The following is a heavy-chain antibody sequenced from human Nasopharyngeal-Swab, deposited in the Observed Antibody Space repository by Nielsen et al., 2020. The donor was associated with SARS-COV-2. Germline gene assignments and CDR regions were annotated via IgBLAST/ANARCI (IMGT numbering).Heavy chain of an antibody. Sequence: SETLSLTCTVSGGSISSYYWSWIRQPPGKGLEWIGYIYYSGSTNYNPSLKSRVTISVDTSKNQFSLKLSSVTAADTPVYYCATYYYDSSGYWEGFDPWGQGTLVTVSS. CDR1: GGSISSYY. D-gene: IGHD3-22*01. CDR3: ATYYYDSSGYWEGFDP. V-gene: IGHV4-59*01. CDR2: IYYSGST. J-gene: IGHJ5*02.